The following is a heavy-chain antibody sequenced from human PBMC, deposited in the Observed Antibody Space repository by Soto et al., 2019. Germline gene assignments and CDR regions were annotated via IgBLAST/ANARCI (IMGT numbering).Heavy chain of an antibody. CDR3: ARGKTGYSGYHAARYGMDV. V-gene: IGHV4-34*01. CDR1: GGSFSGYY. D-gene: IGHD5-12*01. CDR2: INHSGST. J-gene: IGHJ6*02. Sequence: QVQLQQWGAGLLKPSETLSLTCAVYGGSFSGYYWSWIRQPPGKGLEWIGEINHSGSTNYNPSLKSRVTISVDTSKNQFSLKLSFVTAADTAVYYCARGKTGYSGYHAARYGMDVWGQGTTVTVSS.